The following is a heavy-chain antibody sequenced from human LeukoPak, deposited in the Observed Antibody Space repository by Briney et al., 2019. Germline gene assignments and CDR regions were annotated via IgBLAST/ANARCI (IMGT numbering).Heavy chain of an antibody. CDR1: GFSFSAYG. Sequence: GGSLRLSCAASGFSFSAYGMHWVRQAPGKGLEYVSAIDSNGGSTYYANSVKGRFTISRDNSKNTLYLQMGSLRAEDMAVYYCAREGSYGDSDYWGQGTLVTVSS. CDR2: IDSNGGST. J-gene: IGHJ4*02. CDR3: AREGSYGDSDY. V-gene: IGHV3-64*01. D-gene: IGHD5-18*01.